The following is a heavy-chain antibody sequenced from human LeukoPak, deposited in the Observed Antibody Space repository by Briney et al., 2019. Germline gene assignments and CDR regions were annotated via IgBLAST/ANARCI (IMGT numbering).Heavy chain of an antibody. J-gene: IGHJ3*02. Sequence: GGSLRLSCTASGFTFSSYGMHWVRQAPGKGLDWLAVVSSDGSVTYYPDSVSVKGRFTISRDNSRNTLYLQMNSLRSEDTAVYYCTKEGSRWPYAFDIWDQGTMVTVPS. D-gene: IGHD6-13*01. V-gene: IGHV3-30*18. CDR1: GFTFSSYG. CDR2: VSSDGSVT. CDR3: TKEGSRWPYAFDI.